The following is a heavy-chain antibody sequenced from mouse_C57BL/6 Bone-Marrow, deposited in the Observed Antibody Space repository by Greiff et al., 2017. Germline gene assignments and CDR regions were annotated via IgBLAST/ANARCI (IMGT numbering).Heavy chain of an antibody. D-gene: IGHD3-2*02. CDR1: GYTFTSYW. CDR3: ARDSSGLAWFAY. Sequence: VQLQQPGAELVMPGASVKLSCKASGYTFTSYWMHWVKQRPGQGLEWIGEIDPSDSTTNYNQKFKGKSTLTVDKSSSTAYMQLSSLTSEDSAVYYCARDSSGLAWFAYWGQGTLVTVSA. V-gene: IGHV1-69*01. CDR2: IDPSDSTT. J-gene: IGHJ3*01.